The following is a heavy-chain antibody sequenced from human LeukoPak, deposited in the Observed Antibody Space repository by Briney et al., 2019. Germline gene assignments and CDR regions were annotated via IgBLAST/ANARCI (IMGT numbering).Heavy chain of an antibody. D-gene: IGHD1-26*01. Sequence: PSDTLSLTCAVYGGSFSGYYWSWIRQPPGQGLEWIGEINHSGSTNYNPSLKTRVTISVDTSKHQFSLKLSPVTPAASAVYYCARARSWSGRYYYYMDVWGKGTTVTVSS. CDR1: GGSFSGYY. V-gene: IGHV4-34*01. CDR2: INHSGST. J-gene: IGHJ6*03. CDR3: ARARSWSGRYYYYMDV.